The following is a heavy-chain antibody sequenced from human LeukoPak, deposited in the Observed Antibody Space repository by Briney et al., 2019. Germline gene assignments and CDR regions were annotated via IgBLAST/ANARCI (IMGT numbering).Heavy chain of an antibody. CDR2: IWYDGSNK. J-gene: IGHJ4*02. D-gene: IGHD3-16*01. V-gene: IGHV3-33*06. CDR3: AKDRANWAIDD. Sequence: GGSLRLSCAASGFTFSSYGMHWVRQAPGKGLEWVAVIWYDGSNKYYADSVKGRFTTSRDNSKNTLYLQMNSLRAEDTAVYYCAKDRANWAIDDWGQGTQVTVSS. CDR1: GFTFSSYG.